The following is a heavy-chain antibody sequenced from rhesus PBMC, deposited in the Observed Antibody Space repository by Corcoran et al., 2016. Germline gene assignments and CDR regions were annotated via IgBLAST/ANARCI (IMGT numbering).Heavy chain of an antibody. J-gene: IGHJ4*01. D-gene: IGHD6-31*01. Sequence: QVQLQESGPGLVKSSETLSLTCAVSGYSISSGYYWGWIRQPPGKGLEYIGYISGSSGSTYNNPSLKSRVTMSKDTSKNQFSLKLSSVTAADTAVYYCARRGSGWYYYFDYWGQGVLVTVSS. CDR1: GYSISSGYY. V-gene: IGHV4-99*01. CDR3: ARRGSGWYYYFDY. CDR2: ISGSSGST.